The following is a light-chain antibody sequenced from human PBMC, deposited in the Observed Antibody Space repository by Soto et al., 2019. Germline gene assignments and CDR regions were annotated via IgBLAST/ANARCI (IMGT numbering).Light chain of an antibody. CDR1: SSDVGSYDL. V-gene: IGLV2-23*01. CDR3: YSYAGRSSWV. J-gene: IGLJ3*02. CDR2: EGS. Sequence: QSALTQPASVSGSPGQSITISCTGTSSDVGSYDLVSWYQQHPGKAPKLIIYEGSKRPSGVYSRFSGAKSGNTASLTISGLQAEDEADYYCYSYAGRSSWVFGGGTQLTVL.